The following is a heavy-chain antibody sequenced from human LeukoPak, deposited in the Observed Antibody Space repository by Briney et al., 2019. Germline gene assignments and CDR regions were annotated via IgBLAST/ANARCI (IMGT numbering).Heavy chain of an antibody. CDR1: GGSISSSSYY. D-gene: IGHD1-26*01. Sequence: SETLSLTCTVSGGSISSSSYYWGWIRQPPGKGLEWIGSIYYSGSTYYNPSLKSRVTISVDTSKNQFSLKLSSVTAADTAVYYCARARGGSYYLDLWGQGTLVTVSS. CDR2: IYYSGST. J-gene: IGHJ4*02. CDR3: ARARGGSYYLDL. V-gene: IGHV4-39*07.